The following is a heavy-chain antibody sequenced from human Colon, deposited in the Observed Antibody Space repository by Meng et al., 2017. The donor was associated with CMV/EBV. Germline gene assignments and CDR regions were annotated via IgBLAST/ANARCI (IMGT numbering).Heavy chain of an antibody. J-gene: IGHJ4*02. CDR2: ISSDGTEK. V-gene: IGHV3-33*01. CDR1: GITIQSHG. CDR3: ARDPPLQGVDPFDY. Sequence: GGSLRLSCGVSGITIQSHGLHWVRQAPGKGLEWVATISSDGTEKSYADSVKGRFTISRDNAKNSLYLQMNSLRVEDTAIYYCARDPPLQGVDPFDYWGQGTLVTVSS. D-gene: IGHD5-12*01.